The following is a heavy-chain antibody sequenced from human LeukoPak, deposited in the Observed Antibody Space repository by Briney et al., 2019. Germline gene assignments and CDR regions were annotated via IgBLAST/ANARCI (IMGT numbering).Heavy chain of an antibody. D-gene: IGHD3-22*01. V-gene: IGHV4-39*07. CDR1: GGSISSSSYY. CDR2: IYYSGST. J-gene: IGHJ4*02. CDR3: ARLGYYDSSGSA. Sequence: PSETLSLTCTVSGGSISSSSYYWGWIRQPPGKGLEWIGSIYYSGSTYYNPSLKSRVTISVDTSKNQFSLKLSSVTAADTAVYYCARLGYYDSSGSAWGQGTLVTVSS.